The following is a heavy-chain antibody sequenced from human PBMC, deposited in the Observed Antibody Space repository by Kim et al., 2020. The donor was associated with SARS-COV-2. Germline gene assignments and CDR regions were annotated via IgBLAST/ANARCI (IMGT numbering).Heavy chain of an antibody. D-gene: IGHD5-12*01. Sequence: GGSLRLSCAASGFTFSSYAMSWVRQAPGKGLEWVSAISGSGGSTYYADSVKGRFTISRDNSKNTLYLQMNSLRAEDTAVYYCAKAGRGYSGYDPFDYWGQGTLVTVSS. CDR1: GFTFSSYA. J-gene: IGHJ4*02. V-gene: IGHV3-23*01. CDR3: AKAGRGYSGYDPFDY. CDR2: ISGSGGST.